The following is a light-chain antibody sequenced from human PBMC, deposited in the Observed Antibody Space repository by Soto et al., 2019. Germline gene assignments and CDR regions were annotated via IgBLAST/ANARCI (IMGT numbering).Light chain of an antibody. J-gene: IGLJ1*01. Sequence: QSVLTQPPSASGSPGQSVTISCTGTSSDVGGYNYVSWYQQHPGKAPKLIIYDVTQRPSGVPDRFSGSKSGNTASLTVSGLQAEDEADYYCSSYAGTHIVFGTGTQLTVL. CDR1: SSDVGGYNY. CDR2: DVT. CDR3: SSYAGTHIV. V-gene: IGLV2-8*01.